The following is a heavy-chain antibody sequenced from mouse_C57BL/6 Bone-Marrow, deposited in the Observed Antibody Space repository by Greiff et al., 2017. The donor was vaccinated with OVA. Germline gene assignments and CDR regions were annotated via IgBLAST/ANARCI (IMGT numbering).Heavy chain of an antibody. CDR1: GYTFTSYW. D-gene: IGHD2-2*01. CDR2: IDPNSGGT. CDR3: ARGGLRRDPFYWYFDV. V-gene: IGHV1-72*01. J-gene: IGHJ1*03. Sequence: VQLQQPGAELVKPGASVKLSCKASGYTFTSYWMHWVKQRPGRGLECIGRIDPNSGGTKYNEKFKSKAKLTVDKPSSTAYMQLSSLTSEDSAVYYCARGGLRRDPFYWYFDVWGTGTTVTVSS.